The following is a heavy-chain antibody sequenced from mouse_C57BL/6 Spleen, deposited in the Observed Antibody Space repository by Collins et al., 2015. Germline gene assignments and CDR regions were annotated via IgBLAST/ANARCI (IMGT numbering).Heavy chain of an antibody. CDR1: GYTFTSYW. J-gene: IGHJ2*01. V-gene: IGHV1-59*01. CDR3: ASGNWEDFDY. Sequence: QVQLQQPGAELVRPGTSVKLSCKASGYTFTSYWMHWVKQRPGQGLEWIGVIDPSDSYTNYNQKFKGKATLTVDTSSSTAYMQLSSLTSEDSAVYYCASGNWEDFDYWGQGTTLTVSS. D-gene: IGHD4-1*01. CDR2: IDPSDSYT.